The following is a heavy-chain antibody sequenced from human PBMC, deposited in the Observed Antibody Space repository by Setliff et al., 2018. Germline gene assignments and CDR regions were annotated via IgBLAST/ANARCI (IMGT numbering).Heavy chain of an antibody. CDR2: MYYSGST. CDR1: GGSISSYY. D-gene: IGHD6-19*01. J-gene: IGHJ6*03. V-gene: IGHV4-59*01. Sequence: SETLSLTCTVSGGSISSYYWSWIRQPPGKGLEWIGYMYYSGSTNYNPSFKSRVTISVDTSKNPFSLKLSSVTAADTAVYYCARAPPSSGWTPRGYYYYYMDVWGKGTTVTVSS. CDR3: ARAPPSSGWTPRGYYYYYMDV.